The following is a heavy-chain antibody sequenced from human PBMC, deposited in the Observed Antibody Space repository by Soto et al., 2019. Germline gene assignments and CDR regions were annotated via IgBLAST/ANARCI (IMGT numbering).Heavy chain of an antibody. CDR1: GYTFTSYA. CDR3: ARASLQWLVRYYFDY. J-gene: IGHJ4*02. CDR2: INAGNGNT. D-gene: IGHD6-19*01. V-gene: IGHV1-3*01. Sequence: QVQLVQSGAEVKKPGASVKVSCKASGYTFTSYAMHWVRQAPGQRLEWMGWINAGNGNTKYSQKFQGRVTITRDTSASTAYMELSSLRSEDTAVYYCARASLQWLVRYYFDYWGQGTLVTVSS.